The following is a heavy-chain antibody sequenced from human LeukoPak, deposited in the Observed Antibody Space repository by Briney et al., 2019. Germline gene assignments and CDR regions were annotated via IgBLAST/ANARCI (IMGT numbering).Heavy chain of an antibody. J-gene: IGHJ4*02. CDR3: ASERNDDFWSGFFSFDN. V-gene: IGHV3-23*01. CDR2: LSGDGGTT. CDR1: GFSFKHYA. Sequence: GGSLRLSCVGSGFSFKHYAFNWVRQAPGKGLEWVSALSGDGGTTCYTNSVRGRLTVSRDNFKNTVYLQMNSLRAEDTGMYYCASERNDDFWSGFFSFDNWGQGTLVTVSS. D-gene: IGHD3-3*01.